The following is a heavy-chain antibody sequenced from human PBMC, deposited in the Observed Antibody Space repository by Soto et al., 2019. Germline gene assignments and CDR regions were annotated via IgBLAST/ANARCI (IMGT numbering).Heavy chain of an antibody. J-gene: IGHJ6*02. D-gene: IGHD1-7*01. CDR1: GGSFSGYY. Sequence: SDTLSLTCAVYGGSFSGYYWSWIRQPPGKGLEWIGEINHSGSTNYNPSLKSRVTISVDTSKNQFSLKLSSVTAADTAVYYCARGLRGLSWNYSHPSKNYYYGMDVWGQGTTVTVSS. V-gene: IGHV4-34*01. CDR3: ARGLRGLSWNYSHPSKNYYYGMDV. CDR2: INHSGST.